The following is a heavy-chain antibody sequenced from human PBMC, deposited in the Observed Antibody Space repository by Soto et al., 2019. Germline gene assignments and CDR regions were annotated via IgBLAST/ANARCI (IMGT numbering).Heavy chain of an antibody. Sequence: PGESLKISCKGSGYRFTKYWIGWVRQMPGKGLEWMAIIYPDDSATRYSPSFQGHVTISADKSISTAYLQWSSLKASDTAMYYCARVLRYFDWPIWGQGTLVTVSS. D-gene: IGHD3-9*01. CDR2: IYPDDSAT. CDR3: ARVLRYFDWPI. J-gene: IGHJ4*02. V-gene: IGHV5-51*01. CDR1: GYRFTKYW.